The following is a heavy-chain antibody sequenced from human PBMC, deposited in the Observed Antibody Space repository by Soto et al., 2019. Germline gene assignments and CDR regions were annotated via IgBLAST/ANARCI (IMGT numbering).Heavy chain of an antibody. CDR2: ISGSGGST. CDR3: AKANPNEVVVVAATDY. J-gene: IGHJ4*02. Sequence: GGSLRLSCAASGFTFSSYAMSWVRQAPGKGLGWVSAISGSGGSTYYADSVKGRFTISRDNSKNTLYLQMNSLRAEDTAVYYCAKANPNEVVVVAATDYWGQGTLVTVSS. D-gene: IGHD2-15*01. V-gene: IGHV3-23*01. CDR1: GFTFSSYA.